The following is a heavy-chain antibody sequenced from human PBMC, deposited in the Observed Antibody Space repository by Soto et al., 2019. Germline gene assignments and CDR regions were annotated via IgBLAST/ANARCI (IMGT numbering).Heavy chain of an antibody. CDR3: ATALVRVMDSTPDY. CDR1: GYTLTELS. CDR2: FDPEDGET. V-gene: IGHV1-24*01. J-gene: IGHJ4*02. Sequence: ASVKVSCKVSGYTLTELSMHWVRQAPGKGLEWMGGFDPEDGETIYAQKFQGRVTMTEDTSTDTAYMELSSLRSEDTAVYYCATALVRVMDSTPDYWGQGTLVTVSS. D-gene: IGHD3-10*01.